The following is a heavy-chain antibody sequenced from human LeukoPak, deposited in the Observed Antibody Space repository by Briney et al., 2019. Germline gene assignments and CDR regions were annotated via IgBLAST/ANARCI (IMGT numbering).Heavy chain of an antibody. V-gene: IGHV3-30-3*01. D-gene: IGHD2-8*01. CDR3: VRDSNPGLDV. J-gene: IGHJ6*02. CDR2: MSSDESLK. Sequence: GGSLRLPCAASGFTLNNYALHWVRQAPGKGLEWVAVMSSDESLKFYADSVKGRFTISRDSSKNTLYLQMDSLRADDTAMYYCVRDSNPGLDVWGQGTTVTVSS. CDR1: GFTLNNYA.